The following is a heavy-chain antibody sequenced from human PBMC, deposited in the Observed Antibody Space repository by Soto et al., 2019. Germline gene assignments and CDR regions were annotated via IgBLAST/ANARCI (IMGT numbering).Heavy chain of an antibody. CDR3: ARDGAPDYYDSSGYYYVDY. CDR2: LNAGNGNT. J-gene: IGHJ4*02. Sequence: QVQLVQSGAEVKKPGASVKVSCKASGYTFTSYAMHWVRQAPGQRLEWMGWLNAGNGNTKYSQKFQGRVTITRDTSASTAYMELSSLRSEDTAVYYCARDGAPDYYDSSGYYYVDYWGQGTLVTVSS. D-gene: IGHD3-22*01. V-gene: IGHV1-3*01. CDR1: GYTFTSYA.